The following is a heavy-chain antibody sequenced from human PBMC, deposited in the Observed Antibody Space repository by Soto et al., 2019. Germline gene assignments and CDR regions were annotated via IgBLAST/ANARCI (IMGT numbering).Heavy chain of an antibody. V-gene: IGHV4-31*03. CDR1: GCSISSGGYY. J-gene: IGHJ4*02. CDR2: IYYSGST. CDR3: ARGRNDYGAPYYFDY. Sequence: PSETLSLTCTVSGCSISSGGYYWSWIRQHPGKGLEWIGYIYYSGSTYYNPSLKSRVTISVDTSKNQFSLKLSSVTAADTAVYYCARGRNDYGAPYYFDYWGQGTLVTVSS. D-gene: IGHD4-17*01.